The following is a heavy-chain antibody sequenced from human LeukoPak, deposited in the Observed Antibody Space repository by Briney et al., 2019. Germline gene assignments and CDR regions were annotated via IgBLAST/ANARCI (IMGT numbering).Heavy chain of an antibody. CDR3: ARDTFYYDILTGPLGH. CDR2: ITADGSRT. J-gene: IGHJ4*02. CDR1: TFIGYW. Sequence: GGSLRLSCASTFIGYWMHWVRQAPGEGLVWVAHITADGSRTNYADSVKGRFTISRDNSKNTLYLQMNSLRAEDTAVYYCARDTFYYDILTGPLGHWGQGTLVTVSS. V-gene: IGHV3-74*01. D-gene: IGHD3-9*01.